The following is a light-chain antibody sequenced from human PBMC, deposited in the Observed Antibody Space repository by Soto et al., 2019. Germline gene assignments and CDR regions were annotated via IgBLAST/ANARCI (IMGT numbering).Light chain of an antibody. V-gene: IGLV1-51*01. J-gene: IGLJ1*01. CDR1: SSNIGNNY. CDR3: GTGDSSLSAYV. CDR2: DNN. Sequence: QSALTQPPSVSAAPGQKVTISCSGSSSNIGNNYVSWYQQLPGTAPKLLIYDNNKRPSGIPDRFSGYKSGTSATLGITGLQTGDEADYYCGTGDSSLSAYVFGTGTKLTVL.